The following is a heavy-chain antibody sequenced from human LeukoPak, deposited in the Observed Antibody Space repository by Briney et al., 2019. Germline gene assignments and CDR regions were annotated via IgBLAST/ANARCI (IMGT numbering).Heavy chain of an antibody. CDR1: GGSINSSRYY. CDR3: ARRYQLLYFDY. Sequence: SETLSLTCTVSGGSINSSRYYWDWIRQPPGKGLEWIGNVDSSGSTYYNPSLQSRVTISADTSENQFSLKLSSVTAADTAVYYCARRYQLLYFDYWGQGTLVTVSS. D-gene: IGHD2-2*01. V-gene: IGHV4-39*01. CDR2: VDSSGST. J-gene: IGHJ4*02.